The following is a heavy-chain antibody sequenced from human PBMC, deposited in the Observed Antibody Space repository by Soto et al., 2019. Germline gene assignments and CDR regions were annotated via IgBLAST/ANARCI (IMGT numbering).Heavy chain of an antibody. V-gene: IGHV3-66*01. D-gene: IGHD2-15*01. CDR1: GFTVSSNY. J-gene: IGHJ4*02. CDR3: ASLHCSGGSCPDY. CDR2: IYSGGST. Sequence: EVQLVESGGGLVQPGGSLRLSCAASGFTVSSNYMSWVRQAPGKGLEWVSVIYSGGSTYYADSVKGRFTISRDNSKNTLYLQMNSLGAEDTAVYYCASLHCSGGSCPDYWGQGTLVTVSS.